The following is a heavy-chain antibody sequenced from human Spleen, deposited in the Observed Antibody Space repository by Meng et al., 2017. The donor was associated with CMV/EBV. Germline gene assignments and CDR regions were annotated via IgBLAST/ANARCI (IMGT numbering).Heavy chain of an antibody. CDR3: ARKLSASDNGVWFEVFDF. J-gene: IGHJ4*02. CDR2: INPNSGAT. CDR1: GYTFTGYY. V-gene: IGHV1-2*02. D-gene: IGHD2-8*01. Sequence: ASVKVSCKASGYTFTGYYMHWVRQAPGQGLEWMGWINPNSGATNYAQQFRGRLTVTRDTSISTAYMDLSSLGTDDTAIYYCARKLSASDNGVWFEVFDFWGQGTLVTVS.